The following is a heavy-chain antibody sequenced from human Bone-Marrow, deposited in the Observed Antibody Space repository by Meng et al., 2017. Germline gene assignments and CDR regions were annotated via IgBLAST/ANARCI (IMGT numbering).Heavy chain of an antibody. CDR1: WFSLSTSGVG. Sequence: SGPTLVKPTQTLTLTCTFSWFSLSTSGVGVGWIRQPPGKALEWLALIYWNDDNRYSLSLKSRLTITKDTSKNQVVVTMTDMDPVDTATYYCAHRGYGSGSYGPYYYYGMDVWGKGTTVTVSS. CDR2: IYWNDDN. J-gene: IGHJ6*04. V-gene: IGHV2-5*01. D-gene: IGHD3-10*01. CDR3: AHRGYGSGSYGPYYYYGMDV.